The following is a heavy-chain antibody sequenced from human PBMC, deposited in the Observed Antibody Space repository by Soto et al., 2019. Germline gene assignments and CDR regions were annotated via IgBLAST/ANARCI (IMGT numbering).Heavy chain of an antibody. CDR1: GFTFNSYA. V-gene: IGHV3-23*01. Sequence: GGSLRLSCAASGFTFNSYAMSWVRQAPGKGLEWVSAISGSGDSTSYADYVKGRFTISRDNSKNTLYLQMNSLRAEDTAVYYCAKEDLERDYFDYWGQGTLVTVSS. CDR2: ISGSGDST. CDR3: AKEDLERDYFDY. J-gene: IGHJ4*02. D-gene: IGHD1-1*01.